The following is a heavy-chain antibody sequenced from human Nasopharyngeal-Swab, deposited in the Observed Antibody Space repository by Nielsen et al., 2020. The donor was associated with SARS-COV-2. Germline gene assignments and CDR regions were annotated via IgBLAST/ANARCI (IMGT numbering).Heavy chain of an antibody. Sequence: GGSLRLSCAVSGFSFTTTWFQWVRQAPGKGLAWVSIINYDGTITRYAESVKGRFTVSRDNARNTVYLHMNSLEPEDTAVYFCTNGPTATTSQWFDYWGQGTLVTVSS. J-gene: IGHJ4*02. CDR3: TNGPTATTSQWFDY. CDR2: INYDGTIT. V-gene: IGHV3-74*01. D-gene: IGHD2-2*01. CDR1: GFSFTTTW.